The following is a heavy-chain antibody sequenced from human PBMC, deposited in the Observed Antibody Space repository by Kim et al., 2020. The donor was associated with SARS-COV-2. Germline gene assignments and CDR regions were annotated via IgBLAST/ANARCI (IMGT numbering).Heavy chain of an antibody. J-gene: IGHJ4*02. CDR2: IYSDGST. D-gene: IGHD5-18*01. Sequence: GGSLRLSCAASGFTVSNNYLSWVRQAPGKGLEWVSVIYSDGSTYYADSVKGRFTISRDNSKNTLYLQVNSLRAEDTAVYYCARDTPTMATIYWVQGTLVT. V-gene: IGHV3-66*01. CDR3: ARDTPTMATIY. CDR1: GFTVSNNY.